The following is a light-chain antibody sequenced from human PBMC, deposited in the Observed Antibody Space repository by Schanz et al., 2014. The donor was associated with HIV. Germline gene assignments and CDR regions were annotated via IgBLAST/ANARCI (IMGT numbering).Light chain of an antibody. J-gene: IGKJ4*01. V-gene: IGKV3-20*01. CDR2: GAS. Sequence: EHVLTQSPGTLSVSPGERATLSCRASQSVSSRYVAWYQQRPGQAPRLLIFGASSRATGVPDRFSGSGSGXXFXXXXXRLEPEDFAVYYCQQCSNSPLTFGGGTKVEIK. CDR1: QSVSSRY. CDR3: QQCSNSPLT.